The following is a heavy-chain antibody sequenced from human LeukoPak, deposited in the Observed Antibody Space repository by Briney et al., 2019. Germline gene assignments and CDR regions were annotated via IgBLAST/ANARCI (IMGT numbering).Heavy chain of an antibody. Sequence: GGSLRLSCAASGFTFSSYAMSWVRQAPGKGLEWVSAISGSGGSTYYADSVKGRFTISRDNSKNTLYLQMNSLRAEDTAVYYCAKPPEIQLAGSWFDPWGQGTLVTVSS. CDR2: ISGSGGST. CDR1: GFTFSSYA. V-gene: IGHV3-23*01. CDR3: AKPPEIQLAGSWFDP. J-gene: IGHJ5*02. D-gene: IGHD5-18*01.